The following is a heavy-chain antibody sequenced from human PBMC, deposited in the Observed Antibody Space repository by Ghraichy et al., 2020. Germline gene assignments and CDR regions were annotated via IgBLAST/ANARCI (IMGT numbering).Heavy chain of an antibody. CDR2: INPNSGGT. J-gene: IGHJ5*02. V-gene: IGHV1-2*02. Sequence: ASVKVSCKASGYTFTGYYMHWVRQAPGQGLEWMGWINPNSGGTNYAQKFQGRVTMTRDTSISTAYMELSRLRSDDTAVYYCARDQTSYDFWNLLDPWGQGTLVTVSS. CDR1: GYTFTGYY. D-gene: IGHD3-3*01. CDR3: ARDQTSYDFWNLLDP.